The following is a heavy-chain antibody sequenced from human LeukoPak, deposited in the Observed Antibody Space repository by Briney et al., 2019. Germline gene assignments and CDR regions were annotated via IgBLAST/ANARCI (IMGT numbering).Heavy chain of an antibody. CDR2: IYGGRT. CDR3: ATPPGGLLWFGELRF. V-gene: IGHV4-59*08. J-gene: IGHJ4*01. D-gene: IGHD3-10*01. CDR1: GGSLGGNC. Sequence: SETLSLTCTVSGGSLGGNCWNWIRQSPESGLEWIGRIYGGRTKYNPSLMSRVTISFDTSKNQFSLNLRSVTAADTAVYYCATPPGGLLWFGELRFWGHGTLVTVSS.